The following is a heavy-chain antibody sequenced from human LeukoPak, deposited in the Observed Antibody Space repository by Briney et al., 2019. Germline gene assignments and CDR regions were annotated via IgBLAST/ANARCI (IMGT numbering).Heavy chain of an antibody. J-gene: IGHJ4*02. Sequence: SVKVSCKASGGTFSSYAISWVRQAPGQGLEWMGRIIPILGIANYAQKFQGRVTITADKSTSTAYMELSSLRSEDTAVYYCARDLKDGHNYYYWGQGTLVTVSS. D-gene: IGHD3-10*01. CDR3: ARDLKDGHNYYY. V-gene: IGHV1-69*04. CDR1: GGTFSSYA. CDR2: IIPILGIA.